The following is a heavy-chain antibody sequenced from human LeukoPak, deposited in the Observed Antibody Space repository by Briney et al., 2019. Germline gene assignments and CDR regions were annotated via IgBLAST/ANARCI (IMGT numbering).Heavy chain of an antibody. CDR2: IKQDGSEK. V-gene: IGHV3-7*03. D-gene: IGHD4-23*01. Sequence: GGSLRLSCATSGFSFSDYWMNWVRQAPGKGLEWVANIKQDGSEKYYVDSVKGRFTISRDNAKNSLYLQMNSLRVEDTAVYYCARKTVVGSYFDYWGQGTPVTVSS. CDR1: GFSFSDYW. CDR3: ARKTVVGSYFDY. J-gene: IGHJ4*02.